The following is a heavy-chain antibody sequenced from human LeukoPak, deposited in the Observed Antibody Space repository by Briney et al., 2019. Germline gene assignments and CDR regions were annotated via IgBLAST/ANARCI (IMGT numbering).Heavy chain of an antibody. CDR3: AKSLSGGDSKYYYYGMDV. V-gene: IGHV3-23*01. D-gene: IGHD2-21*02. CDR1: RFTFSSYA. Sequence: GGSLRLSCAASRFTFSSYAMSWVRQAPGKGLEWVSAISGSGGSTYYADSVKGRFTISRDNSKNTLYLQMNSLRAEDTAVYYCAKSLSGGDSKYYYYGMDVWGQGTTVTVSS. J-gene: IGHJ6*02. CDR2: ISGSGGST.